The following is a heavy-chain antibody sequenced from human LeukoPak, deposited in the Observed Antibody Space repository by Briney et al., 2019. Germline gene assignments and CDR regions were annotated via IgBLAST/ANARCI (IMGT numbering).Heavy chain of an antibody. J-gene: IGHJ4*02. CDR3: ARGASTPRPYYFDY. V-gene: IGHV4-34*01. CDR1: GGSFGGYY. Sequence: PSETLSLTCAVYGGSFGGYYWSWIRQPPGKGLEWIGEINHSGSTNYNPSLKSRVTISVDTSKNQFSLKLSSVTAADTAVYYCARGASTPRPYYFDYWGQGTLVTVSS. CDR2: INHSGST. D-gene: IGHD2-2*01.